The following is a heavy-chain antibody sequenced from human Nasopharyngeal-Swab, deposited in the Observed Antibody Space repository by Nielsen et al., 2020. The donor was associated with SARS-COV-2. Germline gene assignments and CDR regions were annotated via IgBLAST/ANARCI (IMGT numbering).Heavy chain of an antibody. V-gene: IGHV1-69*13. CDR3: ARDRDWELLRY. CDR1: GYTFTSYD. D-gene: IGHD1-26*01. J-gene: IGHJ4*02. CDR2: IIPIFGTA. Sequence: SVKVSCKASGYTFTSYDINWVRQATGQGLEWMGGIIPIFGTANYAQKFQGRVTITADESTSTAYMELSSLRSEDTAVYYCARDRDWELLRYWGQGTLVTVSS.